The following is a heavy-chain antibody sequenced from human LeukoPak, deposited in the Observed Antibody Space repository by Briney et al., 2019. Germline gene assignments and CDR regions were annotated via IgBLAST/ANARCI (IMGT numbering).Heavy chain of an antibody. CDR3: ARDYRGYRAPYYFDY. J-gene: IGHJ4*02. V-gene: IGHV3-7*01. Sequence: PGGSLRLSCAASGFPFSSYWMSWVRQAPGKGLEWVANIKQDGSDKYYVDSLKGRFTISRDNAKNSLYLQLNSLRADDTAVYYCARDYRGYRAPYYFDYWGQGTLVTVSS. D-gene: IGHD2-15*01. CDR1: GFPFSSYW. CDR2: IKQDGSDK.